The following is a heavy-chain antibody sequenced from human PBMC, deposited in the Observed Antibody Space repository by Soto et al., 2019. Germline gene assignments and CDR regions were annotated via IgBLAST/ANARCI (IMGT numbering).Heavy chain of an antibody. J-gene: IGHJ5*02. CDR1: GGSFSGYY. CDR3: ARGMGGTMVRGVINWFDP. V-gene: IGHV4-34*01. D-gene: IGHD3-10*01. Sequence: PSETLSLTCAVYGGSFSGYYWSWIRQPPGKGLEWIGEINHSGSTNYNPPLKSRVTISVDTSKNQFSLKLSSVTAADTAVYYCARGMGGTMVRGVINWFDPWGQGTLVTVSS. CDR2: INHSGST.